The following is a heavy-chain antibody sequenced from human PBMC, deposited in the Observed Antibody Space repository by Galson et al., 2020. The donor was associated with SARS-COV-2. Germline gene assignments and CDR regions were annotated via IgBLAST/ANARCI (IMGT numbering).Heavy chain of an antibody. Sequence: HGESLKISCKGSGYSFTSYWISWVRQMPGKGLEWTGRIDPSDSYTNYSPSFQGHVTISADKSISTAYLQWSSLKASDTAMYYCARFHYDSSGYYYYYYYYYMDVWGKGTTVTVSS. CDR3: ARFHYDSSGYYYYYYYYYMDV. V-gene: IGHV5-10-1*01. D-gene: IGHD3-22*01. J-gene: IGHJ6*03. CDR2: IDPSDSYT. CDR1: GYSFTSYW.